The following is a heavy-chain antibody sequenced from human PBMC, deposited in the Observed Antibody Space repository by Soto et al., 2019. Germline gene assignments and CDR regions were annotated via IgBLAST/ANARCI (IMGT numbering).Heavy chain of an antibody. D-gene: IGHD3-22*01. CDR2: INPSGGST. CDR1: GYTFTSYY. V-gene: IGHV1-46*01. J-gene: IGHJ4*02. Sequence: ASVKVSCKASGYTFTSYYMHWVRQAPGQGLEWMGIINPSGGSTSSAQKFQGRVTITRDTSTSTVYMELSSLRSEDTAVYYCARGRSSITMIVVAPGIDYWGQGTLVTVSS. CDR3: ARGRSSITMIVVAPGIDY.